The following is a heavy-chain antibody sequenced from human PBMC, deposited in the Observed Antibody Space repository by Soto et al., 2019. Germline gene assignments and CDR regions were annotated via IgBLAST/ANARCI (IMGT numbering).Heavy chain of an antibody. V-gene: IGHV4-34*01. Sequence: PSETLSLTCAVYGGSFSGYYWSGIRQPPGKGLEWIGEINHSGSTNYNPSLKSRVTISVDTSKNQFSLKLSSVTAADTAVYYCASSHLFDYDFWSGDYYYYGMDVWGQGTTVTVSS. J-gene: IGHJ6*02. CDR1: GGSFSGYY. CDR2: INHSGST. CDR3: ASSHLFDYDFWSGDYYYYGMDV. D-gene: IGHD3-3*01.